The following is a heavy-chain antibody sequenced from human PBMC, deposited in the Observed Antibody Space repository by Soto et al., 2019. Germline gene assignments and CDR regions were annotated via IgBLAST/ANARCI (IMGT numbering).Heavy chain of an antibody. J-gene: IGHJ6*02. V-gene: IGHV3-30-3*01. D-gene: IGHD3-3*01. Sequence: QVQLVESGGGVVQPGRSLRLSCAASGFTFSNYAMHWVRQAPGKGLEWVAVISYDGSNKYYADSVKGRFTISRDNYKNXXYXQXXSLRAEDTAVYYCARDTLRFMEWLSTNWDYYGMDVWGQGTTVTVSS. CDR1: GFTFSNYA. CDR3: ARDTLRFMEWLSTNWDYYGMDV. CDR2: ISYDGSNK.